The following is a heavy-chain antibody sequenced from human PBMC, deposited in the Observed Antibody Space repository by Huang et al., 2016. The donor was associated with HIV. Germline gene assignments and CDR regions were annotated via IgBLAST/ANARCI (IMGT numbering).Heavy chain of an antibody. J-gene: IGHJ6*02. CDR3: ATKTAGMDI. V-gene: IGHV3-7*01. CDR2: IKQDESEK. D-gene: IGHD1-7*01. CDR1: TFTFGAYW. Sequence: VESGGRSVQPGGSIKLSCVGSTFTFGAYWMSWVRPPPGKGLDWVAKIKQDESEKDYVDSVKGRFNISRDNARKVLFLEMDNLRVEDTAMYFCATKTAGMDIWGQGTTVTVSS.